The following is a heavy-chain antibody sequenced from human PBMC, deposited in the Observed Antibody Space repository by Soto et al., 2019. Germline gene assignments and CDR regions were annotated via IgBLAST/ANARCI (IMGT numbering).Heavy chain of an antibody. CDR1: GGSISSSSYY. Sequence: TSETLSLTCTVSGGSISSSSYYWGWIRQPPGKGLEWIGSIYYSGSTYYNPSLKSRVTISVDTSKNQFSLKLSSVTAADTAVYYCARHSSDTAMANAFDIWGQGTMVT. CDR2: IYYSGST. CDR3: ARHSSDTAMANAFDI. J-gene: IGHJ3*02. V-gene: IGHV4-39*01. D-gene: IGHD5-18*01.